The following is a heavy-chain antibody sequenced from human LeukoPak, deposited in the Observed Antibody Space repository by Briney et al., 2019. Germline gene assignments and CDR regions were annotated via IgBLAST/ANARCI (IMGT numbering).Heavy chain of an antibody. J-gene: IGHJ4*02. Sequence: GGSLRLSCAASGFNANNNAMGWVGQAPGRGLKWVSVLYSIGSTFYSDSVKGRFTISRDNSKNTLYLQMNSLRAEDTAMYYCATVSVGGATGAGEYWGQGTLVTVSS. V-gene: IGHV3-53*01. D-gene: IGHD1-26*01. CDR1: GFNANNNA. CDR2: LYSIGST. CDR3: ATVSVGGATGAGEY.